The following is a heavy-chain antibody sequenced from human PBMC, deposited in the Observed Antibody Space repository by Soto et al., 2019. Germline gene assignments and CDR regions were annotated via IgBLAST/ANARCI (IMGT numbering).Heavy chain of an antibody. CDR2: INHSGST. CDR1: GGSFSGYY. V-gene: IGHV4-34*01. D-gene: IGHD3-10*01. CDR3: ARARYYYGSGSYY. Sequence: SETLSLTCAVYGGSFSGYYWSWIRQPPGKGLEWIGEINHSGSTNYNPSLKSRVTISVDTSKNQFSLKLSSVTAADTAVYYCARARYYYGSGSYYWGQGTLVTVS. J-gene: IGHJ4*02.